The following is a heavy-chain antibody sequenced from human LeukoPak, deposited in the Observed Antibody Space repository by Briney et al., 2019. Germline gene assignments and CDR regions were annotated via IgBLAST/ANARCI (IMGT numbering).Heavy chain of an antibody. V-gene: IGHV1-2*06. CDR1: GYTFTGYY. CDR3: ARVGYYESSGYYEY. D-gene: IGHD3-22*01. Sequence: ASVKVSCKASGYTFTGYYMYWVRQAPGQGLEWMGRINPNSGGTNYAQKFQGRVTMTRDTSISTVYMELSRLRSDDTAVYYCARVGYYESSGYYEYWGQGTLVTVSS. CDR2: INPNSGGT. J-gene: IGHJ4*02.